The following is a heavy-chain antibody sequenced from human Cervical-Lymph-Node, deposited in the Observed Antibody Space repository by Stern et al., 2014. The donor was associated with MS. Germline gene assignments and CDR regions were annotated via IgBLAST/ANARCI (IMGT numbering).Heavy chain of an antibody. CDR2: LYWTDDK. CDR1: GFSLTTSGVG. Sequence: QIPLKESGPQLVKPTHTLTLTCTFSGFSLTTSGVGVGWLRPRPGKDLEWLAHLYWTDDKRYSPSLKRRLAIHQDTSTHQEVLTMTNMDPVDTATYYCAHRYQRLWAVWGQGTTGTVSS. J-gene: IGHJ6*02. V-gene: IGHV2-5*01. D-gene: IGHD7-27*01. CDR3: AHRYQRLWAV.